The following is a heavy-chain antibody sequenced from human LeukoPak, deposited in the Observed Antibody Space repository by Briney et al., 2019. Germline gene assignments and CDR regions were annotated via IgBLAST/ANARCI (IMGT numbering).Heavy chain of an antibody. CDR3: GRNLGSGSDH. J-gene: IGHJ4*02. CDR2: THYRGDI. CDR1: GASVSSDY. Sequence: PSETLSLTCSVSGASVSSDYWNWIRQSPGRGLEWIGYTHYRGDINYNPSLKSRLTMSVDASSNQVSLKLSSVTAADAVVYYCGRNLGSGSDHWGQGTLVTVSS. V-gene: IGHV4-59*02. D-gene: IGHD3-10*01.